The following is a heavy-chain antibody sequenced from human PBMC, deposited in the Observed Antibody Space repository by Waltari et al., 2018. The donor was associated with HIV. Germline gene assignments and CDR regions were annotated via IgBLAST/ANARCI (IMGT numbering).Heavy chain of an antibody. J-gene: IGHJ3*02. CDR2: IYYTGNT. V-gene: IGHV4-31*03. Sequence: QVQLQESGPGLVKPSQTLSLTCTVSGGSISRGGYYPRWIRQPPGKGLEWIGYIYYTGNTYYNPSLKSRITISVDTSKNQLSLNLTSVTAADTAVYYCARYCTSTSCYRGAFDIWGQGTLVTVSS. CDR1: GGSISRGGYY. D-gene: IGHD2-2*01. CDR3: ARYCTSTSCYRGAFDI.